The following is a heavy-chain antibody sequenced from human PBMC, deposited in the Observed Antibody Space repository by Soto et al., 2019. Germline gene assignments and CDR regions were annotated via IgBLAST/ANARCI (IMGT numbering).Heavy chain of an antibody. D-gene: IGHD6-13*01. Sequence: ESGGGVVQPGRSLRLSCAASGFTFSSYAMHWVRQAPGKGLEWVAVISYDGSTKYYADSVKGRFTISRDNSKNTLYLQMNSLRAEDTAVYYCARDRYSSSWYSGMYYYYYGMDVWGQGTTVTVSS. J-gene: IGHJ6*02. V-gene: IGHV3-30-3*01. CDR2: ISYDGSTK. CDR3: ARDRYSSSWYSGMYYYYYGMDV. CDR1: GFTFSSYA.